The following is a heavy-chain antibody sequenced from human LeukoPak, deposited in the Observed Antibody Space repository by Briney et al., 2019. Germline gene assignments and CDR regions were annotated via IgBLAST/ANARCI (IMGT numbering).Heavy chain of an antibody. CDR1: GFTFSSYS. CDR3: ARQLGGYQLLLAGMDV. CDR2: ISSSSSYI. J-gene: IGHJ6*02. V-gene: IGHV3-21*01. Sequence: GGSLRLSCAASGFTFSSYSMNWVRQAPGRGLEWVSSISSSSSYIYYADSVKGRFTISRDNAKNSLYLQMNSLRAEDTAVYYCARQLGGYQLLLAGMDVWGQGTTVTVSS. D-gene: IGHD2-2*01.